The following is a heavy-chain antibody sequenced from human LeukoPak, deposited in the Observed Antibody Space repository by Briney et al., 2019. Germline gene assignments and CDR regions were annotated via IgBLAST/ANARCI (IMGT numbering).Heavy chain of an antibody. CDR1: GFTFSSYS. V-gene: IGHV3-21*01. D-gene: IGHD5-18*01. CDR3: ARAPVDTAMGDY. Sequence: GGSLRLSCAASGFTFSSYSMNWVRQAPGKGLEWVSSISSSSSYIYYADSVEGRFAISRDNGKNSLYLQMNSLRAEDTAVYYCARAPVDTAMGDYWGQGTLVTVSS. CDR2: ISSSSSYI. J-gene: IGHJ4*02.